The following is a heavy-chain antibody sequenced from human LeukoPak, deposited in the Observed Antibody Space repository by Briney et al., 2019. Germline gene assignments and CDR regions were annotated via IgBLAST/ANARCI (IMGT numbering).Heavy chain of an antibody. J-gene: IGHJ4*02. D-gene: IGHD3-22*01. V-gene: IGHV4-4*07. CDR2: IYTSGST. CDR3: ARENYYYDSSGYYSG. CDR1: GYSISSGYY. Sequence: SETLSLTCAVSGYSISSGYYWSWIRPPAGKGLEWIGRIYTSGSTNYNPSLKSRVTMSEDTSKNQFSLKLSSVTAADTAVYYCARENYYYDSSGYYSGWGQGTLVTVSS.